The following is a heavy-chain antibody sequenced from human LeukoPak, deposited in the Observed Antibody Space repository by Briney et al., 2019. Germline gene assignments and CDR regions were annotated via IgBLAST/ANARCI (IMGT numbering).Heavy chain of an antibody. J-gene: IGHJ6*04. CDR2: ISSSGSTI. V-gene: IGHV3-48*03. CDR1: GFTFSSYE. CDR3: ARADVLLWFGERIPRGYYYGMDV. D-gene: IGHD3-10*01. Sequence: GSLRLSCAASGFTFSSYEMNWVRQAPGKGLEWVSYISSSGSTIYYADSVKGRFTISRDNAKNSLYLQMNSLRAEDTAVYYCARADVLLWFGERIPRGYYYGMDVWGKGTTVTVSS.